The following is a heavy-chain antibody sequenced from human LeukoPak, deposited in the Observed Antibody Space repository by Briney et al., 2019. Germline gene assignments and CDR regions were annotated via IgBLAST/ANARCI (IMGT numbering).Heavy chain of an antibody. V-gene: IGHV3-33*06. J-gene: IGHJ4*02. Sequence: GESLKISCTASGFSLSNHGMHWVRQAPGKGLEWVAVLWYDGTNKYYADSVKGRFTISRDNSKNTLFLQMSSLRPEDTAVYYCAKGSVRIASGSLDYWGQGTLVTVSS. CDR3: AKGSVRIASGSLDY. D-gene: IGHD3-10*01. CDR1: GFSLSNHG. CDR2: LWYDGTNK.